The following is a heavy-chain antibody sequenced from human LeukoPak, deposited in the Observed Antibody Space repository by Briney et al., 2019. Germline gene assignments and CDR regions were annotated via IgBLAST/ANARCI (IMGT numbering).Heavy chain of an antibody. J-gene: IGHJ4*02. CDR1: GGSISSYY. D-gene: IGHD5-18*01. CDR2: IYYSGST. CDR3: ARERYIYGPYDY. V-gene: IGHV4-59*01. Sequence: SETLSLTCTVSGGSISSYYWSWMRQPPGKGLEGIGYIYYSGSTNYNPSLKSRVTISVDTSKSQFSLKLSSVTAADTAVYYCARERYIYGPYDYWGQGTPVTVSS.